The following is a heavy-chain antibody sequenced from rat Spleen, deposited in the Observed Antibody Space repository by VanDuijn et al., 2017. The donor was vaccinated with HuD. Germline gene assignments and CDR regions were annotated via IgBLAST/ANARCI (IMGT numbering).Heavy chain of an antibody. CDR3: ARHETGYNYFDY. Sequence: EVQLVESGGGLVQPGRSLKLSCAASGFTFSDYNMAWVRQPPKKGLEWVATISYDGSSTYYRDSVKGRFTISRDNAKSTLYLQMDSLRSEDTATYYCARHETGYNYFDYWGQGVMVTVSS. CDR1: GFTFSDYN. CDR2: ISYDGSST. V-gene: IGHV5-7*01. J-gene: IGHJ2*01. D-gene: IGHD1-4*01.